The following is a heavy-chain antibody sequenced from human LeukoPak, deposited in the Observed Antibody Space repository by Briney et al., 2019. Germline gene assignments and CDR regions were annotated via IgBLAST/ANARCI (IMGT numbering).Heavy chain of an antibody. CDR2: MNPNSGNT. D-gene: IGHD3-10*01. V-gene: IGHV1-8*01. CDR3: ARGRGVRGVHVHYFDY. Sequence: ASVKVSCKASGYTFTSYDINWVRQATGQGLEWMGWMNPNSGNTGYAQKFQGRVTMARNTSISTAYMELSSPRSEDTAVYYCARGRGVRGVHVHYFDYWGQGTLVTVSS. CDR1: GYTFTSYD. J-gene: IGHJ4*02.